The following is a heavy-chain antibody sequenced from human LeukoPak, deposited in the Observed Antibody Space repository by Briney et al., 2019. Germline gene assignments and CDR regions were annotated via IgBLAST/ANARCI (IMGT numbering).Heavy chain of an antibody. D-gene: IGHD1-7*01. CDR3: ARAGYSSTLELHTGREFDY. Sequence: GASVKVSCKASGYTFTSYYMHWVRQAPGQGLEWMGIINPSGGSTSYAQKFQGRVTMTRDMSTSTVYIELSSLRSEDTAVYYCARAGYSSTLELHTGREFDYWGQGTLITVSS. CDR2: INPSGGST. J-gene: IGHJ4*02. V-gene: IGHV1-46*01. CDR1: GYTFTSYY.